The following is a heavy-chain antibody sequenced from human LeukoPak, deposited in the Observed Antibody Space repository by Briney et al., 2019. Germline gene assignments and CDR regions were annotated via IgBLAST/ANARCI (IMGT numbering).Heavy chain of an antibody. CDR2: IYYSGST. D-gene: IGHD6-13*01. J-gene: IGHJ6*03. CDR3: ARRIAFRYYYYYMDV. V-gene: IGHV4-59*01. CDR1: GGSISSYY. Sequence: SETLSLTCTVSGGSISSYYWSWIRQPPGKGLEWIGYIYYSGSTNYNPSLKSRVTISVDTSKNQFSLKLSSVTAADTAVYYCARRIAFRYYYYYMDVWGKGTTVTVSS.